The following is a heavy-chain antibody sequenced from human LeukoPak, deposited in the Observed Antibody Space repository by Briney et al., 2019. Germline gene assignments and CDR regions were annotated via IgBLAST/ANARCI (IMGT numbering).Heavy chain of an antibody. Sequence: GASVKVSCKASVYTFTSYGISWVRQAPGQGLEWMGWISAYNGNTNYAQKLQGRVTMTTDTSTSTAYMELRSLRSDDTAVYYCARDRAPYDSSGYMNDYWGQGTLVTVSS. CDR1: VYTFTSYG. CDR2: ISAYNGNT. J-gene: IGHJ4*02. V-gene: IGHV1-18*01. CDR3: ARDRAPYDSSGYMNDY. D-gene: IGHD3-22*01.